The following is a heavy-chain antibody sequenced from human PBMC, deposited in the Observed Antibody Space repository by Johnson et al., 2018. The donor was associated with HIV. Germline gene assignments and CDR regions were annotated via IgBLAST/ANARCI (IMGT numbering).Heavy chain of an antibody. V-gene: IGHV3-74*01. CDR3: ARDKGIAAAATDDAFDI. J-gene: IGHJ3*02. CDR2: INSDGSST. D-gene: IGHD6-13*01. Sequence: VQLVESGGGLVKPGGSLRLSCAASGFTFSDYYMSWIRQAPGKGLEWVSRINSDGSSTSYADSVTGRFTISRDNAKNTLYLQMNSLRAEDTAVYYCARDKGIAAAATDDAFDIWGQGTMVTVSS. CDR1: GFTFSDYY.